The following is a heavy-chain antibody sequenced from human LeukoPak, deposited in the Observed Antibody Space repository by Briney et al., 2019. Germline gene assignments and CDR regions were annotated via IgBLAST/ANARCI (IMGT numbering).Heavy chain of an antibody. J-gene: IGHJ4*02. CDR2: ISAYNGNT. Sequence: GASVKVSCKASGYTFTSYGISWVRQAPGQGLEWMGWISAYNGNTNYAQKLQGRVTMTTDTSTSTAYMELRSLRSDDTAVYYCAYTAMATGGGSFDYWGQGTLVTVSS. CDR1: GYTFTSYG. D-gene: IGHD5-18*01. V-gene: IGHV1-18*01. CDR3: AYTAMATGGGSFDY.